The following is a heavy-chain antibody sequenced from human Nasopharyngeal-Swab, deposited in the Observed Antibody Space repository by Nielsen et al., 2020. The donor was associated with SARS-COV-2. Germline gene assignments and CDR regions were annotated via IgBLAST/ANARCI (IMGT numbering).Heavy chain of an antibody. V-gene: IGHV1-69*10. Sequence: SVKVSCKTSGGTFSSYGISWVRQAPGEGLEWMGGIVPVLPITRYAQKFRDRVTITADTSTSTAYMELSSLRSEDTATYYCARGGWLRRDYYYVYYYMDVWGKGTTVTVSS. CDR2: IVPVLPIT. CDR1: GGTFSSYG. CDR3: ARGGWLRRDYYYVYYYMDV. J-gene: IGHJ6*03. D-gene: IGHD5-24*01.